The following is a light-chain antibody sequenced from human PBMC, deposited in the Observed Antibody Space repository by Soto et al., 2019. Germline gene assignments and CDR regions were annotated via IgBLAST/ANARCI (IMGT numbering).Light chain of an antibody. V-gene: IGKV1-5*01. J-gene: IGKJ2*01. CDR1: QSISSW. CDR3: QQYNSYLLT. CDR2: DAS. Sequence: DIQMTQSPSTLSASVGDRVTITCRASQSISSWLAWYQQKPGKAPKLLIYDASSLESGVPSRFSGSGSGTEFTPNISSLQPDDFATYYCQQYNSYLLTFGQGTQLKIK.